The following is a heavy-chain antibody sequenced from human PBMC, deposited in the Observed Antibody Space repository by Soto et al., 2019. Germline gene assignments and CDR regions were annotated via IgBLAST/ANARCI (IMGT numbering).Heavy chain of an antibody. CDR1: GYSFTSYW. J-gene: IGHJ3*02. CDR3: ARTRNYYDSSGPRAFDX. D-gene: IGHD3-22*01. CDR2: IYPGDSDT. V-gene: IGHV5-51*01. Sequence: GESLKISCKGSGYSFTSYWIGWVRQMPGKGLEWMGIIYPGDSDTRYSPSFQGQVTISADKSISTAYLQWSSLKASDTAMYYCARTRNYYDSSGPRAFDXWGQGTMVTVSS.